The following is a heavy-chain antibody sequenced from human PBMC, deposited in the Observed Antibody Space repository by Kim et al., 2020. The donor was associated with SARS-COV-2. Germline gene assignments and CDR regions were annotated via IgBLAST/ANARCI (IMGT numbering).Heavy chain of an antibody. V-gene: IGHV4-39*01. Sequence: SETLSLTCTVSGGSISSSSYYWGWIRQPPGKGLEWIGSIYYSGSTYYNPSLKSRVTISVDTSKNQFSLKLSSVTAADTAVYYCATSGSYSFRDFYFDYWGQGTLVTVSS. CDR1: GGSISSSSYY. CDR3: ATSGSYSFRDFYFDY. J-gene: IGHJ4*02. CDR2: IYYSGST. D-gene: IGHD1-26*01.